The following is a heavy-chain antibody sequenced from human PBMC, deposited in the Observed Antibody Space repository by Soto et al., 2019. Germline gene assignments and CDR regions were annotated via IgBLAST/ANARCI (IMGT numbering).Heavy chain of an antibody. CDR1: GYSFTSYW. J-gene: IGHJ6*02. Sequence: GESLKISCKASGYSFTSYWIGWVRQMPGKGLEWMGIIFPGDSDTRYSPSFQGQVTISADKSISTAYLQWSSLKASDTAMYYCARHNSNRDPYYYFGMYFWGQGTTVTVSS. CDR2: IFPGDSDT. D-gene: IGHD1-1*01. CDR3: ARHNSNRDPYYYFGMYF. V-gene: IGHV5-51*01.